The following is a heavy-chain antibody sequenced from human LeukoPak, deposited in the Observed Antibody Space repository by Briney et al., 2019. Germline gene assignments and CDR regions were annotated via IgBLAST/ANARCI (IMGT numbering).Heavy chain of an antibody. Sequence: PGGSLSPSCAASGFSFSSFAMTWVRQAPGKGLEWVSAISGSGGSTFYADSVKGRFTISRDNSKNTLYLQMNSLRAEDTAVYYCAKDRYCSSSYCHPDYWGKEPGVTVSS. CDR1: GFSFSSFA. V-gene: IGHV3-23*01. J-gene: IGHJ4*02. D-gene: IGHD2-2*01. CDR3: AKDRYCSSSYCHPDY. CDR2: ISGSGGST.